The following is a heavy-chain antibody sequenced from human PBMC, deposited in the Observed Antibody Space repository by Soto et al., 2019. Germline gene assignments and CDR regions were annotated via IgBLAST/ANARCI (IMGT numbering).Heavy chain of an antibody. J-gene: IGHJ4*02. CDR1: GFTFKTDW. CDR2: MNSDGRKR. V-gene: IGHV3-74*01. CDR3: GKDHYGSNSIDC. Sequence: QTGGSLRLSCAASGFTFKTDWMHWVRQVPGKGLAWVSRMNSDGRKRHYADFVRGRFTISRDNARNTLYLEMNNLRVEDSGVYYCGKDHYGSNSIDCWGLGTLVTVSS. D-gene: IGHD4-17*01.